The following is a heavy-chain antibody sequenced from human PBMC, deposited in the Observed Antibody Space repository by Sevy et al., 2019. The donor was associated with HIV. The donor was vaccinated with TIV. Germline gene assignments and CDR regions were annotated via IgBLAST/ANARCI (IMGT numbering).Heavy chain of an antibody. CDR2: IYNSGSS. CDR3: ARYYYDSSGPGSWFDP. V-gene: IGHV4-59*01. J-gene: IGHJ5*02. CDR1: GGSTNTYF. Sequence: SETLSLTCTVSGGSTNTYFWTWIRQPPGKGLEWIGYIYNSGSSNYNPSFKSRVTISVDTSKNQVSLKLSSVTAADTAMYYCARYYYDSSGPGSWFDPWGQGTLVTVSS. D-gene: IGHD3-22*01.